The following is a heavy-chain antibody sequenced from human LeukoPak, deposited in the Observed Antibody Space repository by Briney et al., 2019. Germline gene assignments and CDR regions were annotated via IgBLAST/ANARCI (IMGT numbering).Heavy chain of an antibody. CDR1: GGSISSQY. D-gene: IGHD3-10*01. CDR2: IHYSGST. Sequence: PSETLSLTCTVSGGSISSQYWSWIRQPPGKGLEWVGYIHYSGSTNYNPSLKSRVTLSVDTSKNEFSLKLSSVTAADTAVYYCAGLAQMTMVRGQSYYYHSMDVWGQGTTVTVSS. CDR3: AGLAQMTMVRGQSYYYHSMDV. J-gene: IGHJ6*02. V-gene: IGHV4-59*08.